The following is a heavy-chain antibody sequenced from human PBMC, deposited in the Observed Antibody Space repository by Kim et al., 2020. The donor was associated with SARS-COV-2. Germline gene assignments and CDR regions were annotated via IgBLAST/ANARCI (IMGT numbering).Heavy chain of an antibody. D-gene: IGHD3-22*01. Sequence: GGSLRLSCAASGFTFSDYYMSWIRQAPGKGLEWVSYISSSSSYTNYADSVKGRFTISRDNAKNSLYLQMNSLRAEDTAVYYCARDLVRRPNVRYYDSSGYYYVGYWGQGTLVTVSS. V-gene: IGHV3-11*05. J-gene: IGHJ4*02. CDR2: ISSSSSYT. CDR1: GFTFSDYY. CDR3: ARDLVRRPNVRYYDSSGYYYVGY.